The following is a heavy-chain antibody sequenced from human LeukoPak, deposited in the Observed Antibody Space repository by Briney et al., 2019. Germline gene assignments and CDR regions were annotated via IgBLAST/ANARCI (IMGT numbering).Heavy chain of an antibody. CDR3: ARATGGVDV. J-gene: IGHJ6*02. CDR1: GDSVSSNSAA. CDR2: TYYRPKWYN. V-gene: IGHV6-1*01. Sequence: SQTLSLTCAISGDSVSSNSAAWIWIRQSPSRGLEWLGRTYYRPKWYNDYAVSAKSRITINPDTSKNQFSLQLNSVTPEDSAVYYCARATGGVDVWGQGTTVTVSS. D-gene: IGHD5-12*01.